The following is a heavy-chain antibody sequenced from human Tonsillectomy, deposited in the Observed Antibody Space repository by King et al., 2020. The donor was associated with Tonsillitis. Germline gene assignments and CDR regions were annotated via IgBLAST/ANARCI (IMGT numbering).Heavy chain of an antibody. D-gene: IGHD4-11*01. CDR1: GGTFSNHG. CDR3: ARDLTRNYGIDI. V-gene: IGHV1-69*09. J-gene: IGHJ6*02. Sequence: QLVQSGAEVKKPGSSVKVSCKASGGTFSNHGVSWVRQAPGQGLEWMGRIIPIINVTNYAQKFQGRVTITADKSTSTAYMELGSLTSEDTATYYCARDLTRNYGIDIWGPGTAVSVSS. CDR2: IIPIINVT.